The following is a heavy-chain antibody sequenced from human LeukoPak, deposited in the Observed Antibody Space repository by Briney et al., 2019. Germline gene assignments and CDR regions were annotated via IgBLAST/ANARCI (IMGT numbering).Heavy chain of an antibody. CDR2: ISAYNGNT. J-gene: IGHJ6*02. CDR3: AREKGIASYYYYGMDV. V-gene: IGHV1-18*01. CDR1: GYTFTSYG. Sequence: GASVKVFCKASGYTFTSYGISWVRQAPGQGLEWMGWISAYNGNTNYAQKLQGRVTMTTDTSTSTAYMELRSLRSDDTAVYYCAREKGIASYYYYGMDVWGQGTTVTVSS.